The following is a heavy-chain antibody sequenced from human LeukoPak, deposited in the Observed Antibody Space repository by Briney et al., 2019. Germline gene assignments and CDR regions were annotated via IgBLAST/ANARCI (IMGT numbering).Heavy chain of an antibody. V-gene: IGHV1-58*02. J-gene: IGHJ3*02. Sequence: AASVKVSCKASGFTFTSSAMQWVRQARGQRLEWIGWIVVGSGNTNYAQKFQERVTITRDMSTSTAYMELSSLRSEDTAVYYCAADTISCTNGVCYDAFDIWGQGTMVTVSS. CDR1: GFTFTSSA. CDR3: AADTISCTNGVCYDAFDI. CDR2: IVVGSGNT. D-gene: IGHD2-8*01.